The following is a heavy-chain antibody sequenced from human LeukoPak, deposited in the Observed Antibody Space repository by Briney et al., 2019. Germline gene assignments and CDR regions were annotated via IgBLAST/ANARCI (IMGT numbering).Heavy chain of an antibody. CDR2: ISYDGSNK. CDR1: GFTFSSYA. J-gene: IGHJ4*02. Sequence: GRSLRLSCAASGFTFSSYAMHWVRQAPGKGLEWVAVISYDGSNKYYADSVKGRFTISRDNSKNTLYLQMNSLRAEDTAVYYCARDLAGHYFDYWGQGTLVTVSS. D-gene: IGHD6-19*01. CDR3: ARDLAGHYFDY. V-gene: IGHV3-30-3*01.